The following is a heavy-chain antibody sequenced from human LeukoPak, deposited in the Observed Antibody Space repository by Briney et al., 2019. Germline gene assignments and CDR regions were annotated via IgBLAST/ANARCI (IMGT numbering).Heavy chain of an antibody. CDR3: ARDYYGSGSRSYYYYYMDV. CDR2: IYYSGST. J-gene: IGHJ6*03. Sequence: SETLSLTCTVSGGSISSYYWSWIRQPPGKGLEWIGYIYYSGSTNYNPSLKSRVTISVDTSKNQFSLQLNSVTPEDTAVYYCARDYYGSGSRSYYYYYMDVWGKGTTVTISS. V-gene: IGHV4-59*12. CDR1: GGSISSYY. D-gene: IGHD3-10*01.